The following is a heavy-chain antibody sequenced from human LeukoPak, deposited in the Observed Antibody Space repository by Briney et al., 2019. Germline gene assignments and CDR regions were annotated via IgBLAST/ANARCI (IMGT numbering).Heavy chain of an antibody. Sequence: SETLSLTCTVSGGSISSYYWSWIRQPPGKGLEWIGYIYYSGSTNYNPSLKSRVTISIDTSKNQFSLKLSSVTAADTAVYCCAKSSGSYYNVDFDYWGQGTLVTVSS. V-gene: IGHV4-59*01. CDR1: GGSISSYY. CDR2: IYYSGST. J-gene: IGHJ4*02. D-gene: IGHD3-10*01. CDR3: AKSSGSYYNVDFDY.